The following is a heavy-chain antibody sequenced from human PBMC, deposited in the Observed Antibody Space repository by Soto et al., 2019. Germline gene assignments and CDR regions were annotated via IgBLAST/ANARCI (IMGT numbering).Heavy chain of an antibody. CDR2: IFYSGST. Sequence: SETLSLTCTVSGASISNYYWSWIRQSPGKGLEWIGYIFYSGSTNYNPSLKSRVTISVDTSKNQFSLKLSSVSAADTAVYYCAAGPIYCSGGSCYPGIDHWGQGTLVTVSS. CDR3: AAGPIYCSGGSCYPGIDH. CDR1: GASISNYY. D-gene: IGHD2-15*01. V-gene: IGHV4-59*08. J-gene: IGHJ4*02.